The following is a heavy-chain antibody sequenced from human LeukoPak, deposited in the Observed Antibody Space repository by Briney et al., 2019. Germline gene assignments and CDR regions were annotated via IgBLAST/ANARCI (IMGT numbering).Heavy chain of an antibody. Sequence: SETLSLTCTVSGGSISSGGYYWTWIRQHPGKGLEWIGYIYYRGSTYYNPSLKSRVTISVDTSKNQFSLKLSSVTAADTAVYYCARVLEGSSGQHWYFDLWGRGTLVTVSS. J-gene: IGHJ2*01. V-gene: IGHV4-31*03. D-gene: IGHD6-19*01. CDR3: ARVLEGSSGQHWYFDL. CDR1: GGSISSGGYY. CDR2: IYYRGST.